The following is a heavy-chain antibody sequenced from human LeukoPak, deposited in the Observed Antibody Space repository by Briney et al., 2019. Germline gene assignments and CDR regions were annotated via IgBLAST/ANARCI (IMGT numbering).Heavy chain of an antibody. D-gene: IGHD2-2*02. CDR3: ARGRGCSSTSCYTSSRNWFDP. J-gene: IGHJ5*02. CDR2: MNPNSGNT. V-gene: IGHV1-8*03. CDR1: GYTFTSYD. Sequence: GASVKVSCKASGYTFTSYDINWVRQATGQGLEWMGWMNPNSGNTGYARKFQGRVTITRNTSISTAYMELSSLRSEDTAVYYCARGRGCSSTSCYTSSRNWFDPWGQGTLVTVSS.